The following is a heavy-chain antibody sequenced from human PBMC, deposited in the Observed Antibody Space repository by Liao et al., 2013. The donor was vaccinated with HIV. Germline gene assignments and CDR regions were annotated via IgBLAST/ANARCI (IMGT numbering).Heavy chain of an antibody. CDR3: ARGGGGFDI. CDR2: VYPSGGA. J-gene: IGHJ3*02. V-gene: IGHV4-61*02. Sequence: QVQLQESGPGLVKPSQTLSLICTVSGGSISSGNSYWSWIRQPAGKGLEWIGRVYPSGGADFNPSLKSRVTISVDTSKNQFSLNLRSVTAADTAVYYCARGGGGFDIWGQGTAVTVSS. CDR1: GGSISSGNSY.